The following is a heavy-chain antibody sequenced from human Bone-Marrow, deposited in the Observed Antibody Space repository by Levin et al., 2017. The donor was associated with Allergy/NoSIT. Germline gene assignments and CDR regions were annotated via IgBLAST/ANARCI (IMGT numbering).Heavy chain of an antibody. D-gene: IGHD6-19*01. CDR3: VRGTNGWYGVDY. V-gene: IGHV3-74*01. Sequence: GESLKISCAASGFTLSSHWMHWVRQDPEKGLVWVSRINPDESYTSYADSEQGRFTISRDDAKNTLYLQMNSLRAEDSALYYCVRGTNGWYGVDYWGQGTLVTVSS. J-gene: IGHJ4*02. CDR2: INPDESYT. CDR1: GFTLSSHW.